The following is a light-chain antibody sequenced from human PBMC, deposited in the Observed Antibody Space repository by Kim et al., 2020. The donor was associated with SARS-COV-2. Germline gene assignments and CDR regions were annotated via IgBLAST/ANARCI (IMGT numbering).Light chain of an antibody. J-gene: IGLJ3*02. CDR1: SLRSYY. CDR3: NSRNRSGNHL. CDR2: GKN. V-gene: IGLV3-19*01. Sequence: SSELTQDPAVPVALGQTVRSTGQGDSLRSYYASWYQQKPGQAPILVIYGKNNRPPGNPDRFSGTSSENTASLTNTGAQAEDEADYYCNSRNRSGNHLFGGGTQLTV.